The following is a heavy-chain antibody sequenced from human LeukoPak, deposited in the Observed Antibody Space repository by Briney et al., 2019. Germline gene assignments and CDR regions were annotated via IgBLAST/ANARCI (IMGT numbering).Heavy chain of an antibody. CDR2: ISSSGSTV. CDR3: ASEVDPYYYDSSGSYYYGMDV. J-gene: IGHJ6*02. Sequence: PGGSLRLSCAASGFTFSSYSMNWVRQAPGKGLEWVSYISSSGSTVYYADSVEGRFTISRDNAKNSLYLQMNSLRAEDTAVYYCASEVDPYYYDSSGSYYYGMDVWGQGTTVTVSS. V-gene: IGHV3-48*01. CDR1: GFTFSSYS. D-gene: IGHD3-22*01.